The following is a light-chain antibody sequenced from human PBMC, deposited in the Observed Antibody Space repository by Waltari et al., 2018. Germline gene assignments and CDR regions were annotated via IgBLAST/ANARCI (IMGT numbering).Light chain of an antibody. V-gene: IGLV2-14*01. CDR1: SSDVGGYNY. CDR2: DVS. CDR3: SSHTSSSTPNWV. J-gene: IGLJ3*02. Sequence: QSALTQPASVSGSPGQSITLSCTGTSSDVGGYNYVSWYQQHPGKAPKLMIYDVSKRPSGVSNRFSGSKAVNTASLTISGLQAEDEADYYCSSHTSSSTPNWVFGGGTKLTVL.